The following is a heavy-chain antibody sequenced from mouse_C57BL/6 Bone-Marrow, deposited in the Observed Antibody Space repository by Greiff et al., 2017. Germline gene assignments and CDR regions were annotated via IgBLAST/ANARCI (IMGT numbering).Heavy chain of an antibody. Sequence: VQRVESGPGLVQPSQSLSITCTVSGFSLTSYGVHWVRQSPGKGLEWLGVIWRGGSTDYNAAFMSRLSITKDNSKSQVFFKMNSLQADDTAIYYCAKRNYSNYVDWYFDVWGTGTTVTVSS. V-gene: IGHV2-5*01. CDR3: AKRNYSNYVDWYFDV. D-gene: IGHD2-5*01. CDR2: IWRGGST. J-gene: IGHJ1*03. CDR1: GFSLTSYG.